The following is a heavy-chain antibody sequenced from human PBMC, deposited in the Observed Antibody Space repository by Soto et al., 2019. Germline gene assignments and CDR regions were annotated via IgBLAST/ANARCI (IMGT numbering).Heavy chain of an antibody. D-gene: IGHD1-26*01. CDR1: VNRSSRIRST. CDR2: TYYRSKWYN. Sequence: SQTPPTTFAHPVNRSSRIRSTRNCIRQSPSRDLEWLGRTYYRSKWYNDYAESVKSRITINPDTSKNQFSLHLNSVTPEDTAVYYCVRLIGNSWLDFWGQGTLVTVSS. V-gene: IGHV6-1*01. J-gene: IGHJ5*01. CDR3: VRLIGNSWLDF.